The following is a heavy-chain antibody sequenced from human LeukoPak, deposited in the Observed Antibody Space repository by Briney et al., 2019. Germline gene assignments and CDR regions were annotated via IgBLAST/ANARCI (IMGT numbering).Heavy chain of an antibody. V-gene: IGHV4-34*01. D-gene: IGHD3-10*01. CDR3: LISAFDI. J-gene: IGHJ3*02. CDR2: INHSGST. CDR1: GGSFSGYY. Sequence: SETLSLTCAVYGGSFSGYYWSWIRRPPGKGLEWIGEINHSGSTNYNPSLKSRVTISVDTSKNQFSLKLSSVTAADTAVYYCLISAFDIWGQGTMVTVSS.